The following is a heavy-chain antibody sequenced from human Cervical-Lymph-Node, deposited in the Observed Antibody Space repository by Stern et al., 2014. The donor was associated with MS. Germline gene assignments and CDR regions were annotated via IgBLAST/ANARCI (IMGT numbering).Heavy chain of an antibody. D-gene: IGHD6-19*01. V-gene: IGHV2-70*01. J-gene: IGHJ3*02. CDR2: SDGDDDK. Sequence: QITLKESGPALVKPTQTLTLTCTFSGFSLSTSGLRVSWIRQPPGNDLEWLALSDGDDDKYYSTSLKTRLTISKDTSKNQVVLTMTNMDPVDTATYYCARIRHSSGSDAFDIWGQGTMVTVSS. CDR1: GFSLSTSGLR. CDR3: ARIRHSSGSDAFDI.